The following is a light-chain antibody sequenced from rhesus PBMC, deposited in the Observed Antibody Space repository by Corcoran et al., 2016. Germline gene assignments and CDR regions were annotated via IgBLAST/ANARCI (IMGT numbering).Light chain of an antibody. Sequence: DIQMTQSPSSLSASVGDRVTITCQASQAISNNLAWYQQTPGKVPKVLIYKASTLQSGVPSRFSGRGSGTDFTLTISSLQPEDFATYYCQHGYGITPTFGQGTKVEIK. CDR3: QHGYGITPT. J-gene: IGKJ1*01. CDR1: QAISNN. V-gene: IGKV1-25*01. CDR2: KAS.